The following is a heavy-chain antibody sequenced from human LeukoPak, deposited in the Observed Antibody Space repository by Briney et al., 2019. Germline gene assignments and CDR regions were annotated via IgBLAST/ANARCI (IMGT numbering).Heavy chain of an antibody. CDR2: ISGSGGST. CDR3: ARDGGHVDTAMVYYFDY. V-gene: IGHV3-23*01. D-gene: IGHD5-18*01. J-gene: IGHJ4*02. CDR1: GFTFSSYW. Sequence: GGSLRLSCAASGFTFSSYWMSWVRQAPGKGLEWVSAISGSGGSTYYADSVKGRFTISRDNSKNTLYLQMNSLRAEDTAVYYCARDGGHVDTAMVYYFDYWGQGTLVTVSS.